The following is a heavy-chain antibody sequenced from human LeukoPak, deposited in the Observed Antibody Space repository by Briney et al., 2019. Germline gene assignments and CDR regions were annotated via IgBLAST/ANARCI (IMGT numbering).Heavy chain of an antibody. Sequence: PSETLSLTCTVAGGSISSYYWSWIRQPPGKGLEWIGYIYYSGNTNYNPSLKSRVTISIDTSKNQFSLKLRSVTAADTAVYYCARDQIVVAGNWFDPWGQGTLVTVSS. CDR3: ARDQIVVAGNWFDP. V-gene: IGHV4-59*01. D-gene: IGHD6-13*01. CDR2: IYYSGNT. CDR1: GGSISSYY. J-gene: IGHJ5*02.